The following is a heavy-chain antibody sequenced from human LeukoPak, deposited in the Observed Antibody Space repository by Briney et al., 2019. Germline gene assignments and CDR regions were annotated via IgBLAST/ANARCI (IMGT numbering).Heavy chain of an antibody. CDR1: GGSISSYY. CDR2: IYYSGST. CDR3: ARERYGDQTFDY. V-gene: IGHV4-59*01. J-gene: IGHJ4*02. Sequence: SETLSLTCTVSGGSISSYYWSWLRQPPGKGLEWIGYIYYSGSTNYNPSLKSRVTISVDTSKNQFSLKLSSVTAADTAVYYCARERYGDQTFDYWGQGTLVTVSS. D-gene: IGHD4-17*01.